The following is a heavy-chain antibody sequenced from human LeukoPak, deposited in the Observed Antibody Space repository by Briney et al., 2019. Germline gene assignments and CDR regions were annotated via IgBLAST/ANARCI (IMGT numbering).Heavy chain of an antibody. D-gene: IGHD5-18*01. CDR2: IYYSGST. CDR3: ARDRRGYSYGYVDFDY. CDR1: GFTFSSYS. V-gene: IGHV4-39*07. Sequence: PGGSLRLSCAASGFTFSSYSMNWVRQAPGKGLEWIGSIYYSGSTYYNPSLKSRVTISVDTSKNQFSLKLSSVTAADTAVYYCARDRRGYSYGYVDFDYWGQGTLVTVSS. J-gene: IGHJ4*02.